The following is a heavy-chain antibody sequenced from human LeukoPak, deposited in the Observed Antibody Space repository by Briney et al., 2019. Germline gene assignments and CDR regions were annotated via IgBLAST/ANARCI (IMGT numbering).Heavy chain of an antibody. Sequence: SETLSLTCTVSGGSISSHYWSWIRQPPGKGLEWIGYIYYSGSTNYNPSLKSRVTISVDTSKNQFSLKPSSVTAADTAVYYCARGLSNYGGEVFDPWGQGTLVTVSS. CDR2: IYYSGST. J-gene: IGHJ5*02. D-gene: IGHD4-11*01. V-gene: IGHV4-59*11. CDR3: ARGLSNYGGEVFDP. CDR1: GGSISSHY.